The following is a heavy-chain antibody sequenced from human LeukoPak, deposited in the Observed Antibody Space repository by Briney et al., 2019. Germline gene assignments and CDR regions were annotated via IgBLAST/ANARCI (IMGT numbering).Heavy chain of an antibody. V-gene: IGHV1-8*01. CDR2: MNPNSGNT. J-gene: IGHJ4*02. CDR1: GYTFTSYD. Sequence: GASVKVSCKASGYTFTSYDINWVRQATGQGLEWMGWMNPNSGNTGYAQKFQGRVTITADESTSTAYMELSSLRSEDTAVYYCATNLREILEWLFDYWGQGTLVTVSS. D-gene: IGHD3-3*01. CDR3: ATNLREILEWLFDY.